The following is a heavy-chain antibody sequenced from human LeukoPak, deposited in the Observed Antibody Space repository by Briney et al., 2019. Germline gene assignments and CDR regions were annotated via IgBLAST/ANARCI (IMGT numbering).Heavy chain of an antibody. CDR2: INPNSGGT. CDR1: GYTFTGYY. V-gene: IGHV1-2*02. CDR3: AGPYYDILTGYRSDAFDI. J-gene: IGHJ3*02. Sequence: ASVKVSCKASGYTFTGYYMHWVRQAPGQGLEWMGWINPNSGGTNYAQKFQGRVTMTRDTSISTAYMELSRLRSDDTAVYYCAGPYYDILTGYRSDAFDIWGQGTMVTVSS. D-gene: IGHD3-9*01.